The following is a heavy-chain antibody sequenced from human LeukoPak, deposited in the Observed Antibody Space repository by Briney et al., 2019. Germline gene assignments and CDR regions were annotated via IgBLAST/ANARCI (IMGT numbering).Heavy chain of an antibody. D-gene: IGHD1-14*01. Sequence: GGSLRLSCAVSGFTFSTYGMSWVRQAPGKGLEWVSSINNSGGNMYYADSVKGRFTISRDNSKNTLYLQMNSLRAEDTAVYYCAKATGYLLWGQGTLVTVSS. V-gene: IGHV3-23*01. CDR1: GFTFSTYG. CDR3: AKATGYLL. CDR2: INNSGGNM. J-gene: IGHJ4*02.